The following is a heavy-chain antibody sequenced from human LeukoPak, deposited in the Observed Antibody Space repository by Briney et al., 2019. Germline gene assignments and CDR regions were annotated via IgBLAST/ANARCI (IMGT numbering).Heavy chain of an antibody. D-gene: IGHD2-15*01. J-gene: IGHJ4*02. CDR2: INPNSGGT. CDR1: GYTFTGYY. V-gene: IGHV1-2*02. Sequence: GASVKVSCKASGYTFTGYYMHWVRQAPGQGLEWMGWINPNSGGTNYVQKLQGRVTMTRDTSITTAYMQLSRLRSDDTAVYYCASSPTSECSGGSCYSYWGQGTLVTVSS. CDR3: ASSPTSECSGGSCYSY.